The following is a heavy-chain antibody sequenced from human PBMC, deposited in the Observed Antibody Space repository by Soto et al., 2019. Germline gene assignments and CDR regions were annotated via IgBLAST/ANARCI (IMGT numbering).Heavy chain of an antibody. CDR2: ISYDGSNK. CDR1: EVTFSSYT. D-gene: IGHD6-19*01. CDR3: ARGSLDSSGWYDLGH. J-gene: IGHJ5*02. V-gene: IGHV3-30-3*01. Sequence: GGSPRLSCAASEVTFSSYTMHWVRQAPGKGLEWVAVISYDGSNKYYADSVKGRFTISRDNSKNTLYLQMDSLRVEDTAVYYCARGSLDSSGWYDLGHWGQGTLVTVSS.